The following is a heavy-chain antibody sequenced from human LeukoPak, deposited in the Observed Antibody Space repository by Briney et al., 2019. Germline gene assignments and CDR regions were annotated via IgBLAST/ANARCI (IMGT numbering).Heavy chain of an antibody. Sequence: SRTLSLTCTVSGGSIRSGDYYWSWIRQPPGKGLEWIGYIYYSGSTYYNPSLKSRVTISVDTSKNQFSLKLSSVTAADTAVYYCARLYGSYYENYFDYWGQGTLVTVSS. CDR3: ARLYGSYYENYFDY. CDR1: GGSIRSGDYY. V-gene: IGHV4-30-4*08. J-gene: IGHJ4*02. CDR2: IYYSGST. D-gene: IGHD1-26*01.